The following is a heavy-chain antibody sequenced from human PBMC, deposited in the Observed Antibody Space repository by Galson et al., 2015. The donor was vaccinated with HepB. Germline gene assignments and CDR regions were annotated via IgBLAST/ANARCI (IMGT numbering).Heavy chain of an antibody. CDR1: GFTISTYW. D-gene: IGHD3-22*01. CDR2: INSDASST. CDR3: ARDRNLYYYNSGGFLS. J-gene: IGHJ4*02. V-gene: IGHV3-74*01. Sequence: SLRLSCAASGFTISTYWMHWVRQAQGKGLVWVSRINSDASSTDYADSVRGRFTISRDNAKNTLYLQMNSLRAEDTAVYYCARDRNLYYYNSGGFLSWGRGTLVTVSS.